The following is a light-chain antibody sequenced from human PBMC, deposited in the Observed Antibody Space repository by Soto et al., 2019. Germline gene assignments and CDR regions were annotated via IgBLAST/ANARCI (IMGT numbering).Light chain of an antibody. CDR2: AAS. CDR3: QQSYSTSWT. J-gene: IGKJ1*01. V-gene: IGKV1-39*01. Sequence: DIQMTHSPSSLSSSVVYRVTITCRASQSISSYLNWYQQKPGKAPKLLIYAASSLQSGVPSRFSGSGSGTDFTLTISSLQPEDFATYYCQQSYSTSWTFGQGTKVDI. CDR1: QSISSY.